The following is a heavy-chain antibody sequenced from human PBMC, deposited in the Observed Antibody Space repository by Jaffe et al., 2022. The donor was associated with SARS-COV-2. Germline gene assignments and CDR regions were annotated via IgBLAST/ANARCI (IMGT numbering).Heavy chain of an antibody. J-gene: IGHJ3*02. CDR3: ARGRRSFDI. CDR2: IKTNNIR. Sequence: EVRLVESGGGLVQPGGSLRLSCAASGFTISTYDMNWVRQAPGKGLEWVSHIKTNNIRYDTDSAKGRFTISRDNAKNSLFLQMNFLRAEDTAVYYCARGRRSFDIWGQGTVVTVSS. CDR1: GFTISTYD. V-gene: IGHV3-48*01.